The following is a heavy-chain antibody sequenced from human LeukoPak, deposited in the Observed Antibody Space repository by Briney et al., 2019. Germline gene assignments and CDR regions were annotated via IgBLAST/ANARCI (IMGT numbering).Heavy chain of an antibody. CDR1: GGSISGYY. D-gene: IGHD3-16*02. V-gene: IGHV4-59*12. CDR2: IYYNGIS. J-gene: IGHJ4*02. CDR3: ARTKAFYYDYVWGSYLRPYYFDY. Sequence: ASETLSLTCTVSGGSISGYYWSWIRQPPGKGLEWIAYIYYNGISNYNPSLKSRVIISVDSSKNQFSLKLSSVTAADTAVYYCARTKAFYYDYVWGSYLRPYYFDYWGQGTLVTVSS.